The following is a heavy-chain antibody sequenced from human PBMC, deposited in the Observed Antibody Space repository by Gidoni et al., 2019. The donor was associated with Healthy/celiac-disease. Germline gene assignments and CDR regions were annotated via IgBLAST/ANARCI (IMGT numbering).Heavy chain of an antibody. J-gene: IGHJ4*02. CDR2: ISGSGGST. CDR1: GFTLSRYA. CDR3: AKDMAGLWEN. D-gene: IGHD5-18*01. Sequence: EVQLLESGGGLVQPGGSLRLSCAASGFTLSRYAMSWVRPAPGTGLEWVSAISGSGGSTYYADSVKGRFTISRDNSKNTLYLQVNSLRAEDTAVYYCAKDMAGLWENWGQGTLVTVSS. V-gene: IGHV3-23*01.